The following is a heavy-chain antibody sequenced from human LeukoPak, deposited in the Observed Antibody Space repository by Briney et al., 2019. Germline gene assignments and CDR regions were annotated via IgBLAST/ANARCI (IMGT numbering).Heavy chain of an antibody. Sequence: GGSLRLSCAASGFTFSSYSMNWLRQAPAKGLAWVSSISSSSSDIYYPDAVKGRFTISRDNAKNSLYLQMNSLRAEDTAVYYCARRMVYAPLGAFDIWGQGTMVTVSS. CDR1: GFTFSSYS. J-gene: IGHJ3*02. CDR2: ISSSSSDI. V-gene: IGHV3-21*01. D-gene: IGHD2-8*01. CDR3: ARRMVYAPLGAFDI.